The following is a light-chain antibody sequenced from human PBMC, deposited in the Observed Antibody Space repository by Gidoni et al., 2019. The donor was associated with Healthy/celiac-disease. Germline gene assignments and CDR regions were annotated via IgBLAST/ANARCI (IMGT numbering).Light chain of an antibody. V-gene: IGLV2-23*02. J-gene: IGLJ2*01. CDR1: SSDVGSYNL. CDR3: YSYAGSSTVV. Sequence: QSAPTQPASVSGSPGQSITISCTGTSSDVGSYNLVSWYQQHPGKAPKLMIYEVSKRPSGVSNRFSGSKSGNTASLTISGLQAEDEADYYCYSYAGSSTVVFGGGTKLTVL. CDR2: EVS.